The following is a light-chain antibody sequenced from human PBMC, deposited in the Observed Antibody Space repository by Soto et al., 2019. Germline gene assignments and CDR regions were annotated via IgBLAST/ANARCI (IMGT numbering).Light chain of an antibody. CDR2: SND. J-gene: IGLJ2*01. CDR3: AAWDDSLIGVI. Sequence: QSVLTQPPSASGTPGQRVTISCSGSSSNIGSYTVNWYQQLPGTAPKLLIYSNDQRPSGVPDRFSGSKAGTSASLAISGLQSEDEADDYCAAWDDSLIGVIFGGGTKLTVL. V-gene: IGLV1-44*01. CDR1: SSNIGSYT.